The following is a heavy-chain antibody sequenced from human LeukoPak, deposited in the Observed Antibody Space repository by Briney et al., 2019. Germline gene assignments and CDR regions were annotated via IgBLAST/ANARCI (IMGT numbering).Heavy chain of an antibody. J-gene: IGHJ4*02. D-gene: IGHD4-17*01. V-gene: IGHV1-3*01. CDR2: INAGNGKT. CDR3: ARARWTSTVTTCYLDF. Sequence: ASVKVSCKASGYIFTDYAIQWVRQAPGQGLEWMGWINAGNGKTKYSQKFEGRVTITRDTSASTAYMELSGLRSDDTAVYYCARARWTSTVTTCYLDFWGQGTLVTVSS. CDR1: GYIFTDYA.